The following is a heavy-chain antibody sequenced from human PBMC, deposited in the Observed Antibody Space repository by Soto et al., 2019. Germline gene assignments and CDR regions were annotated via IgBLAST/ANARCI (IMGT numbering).Heavy chain of an antibody. V-gene: IGHV3-23*01. J-gene: IGHJ5*01. Sequence: EVQLLESGGGLVQPGGSLRLSCAASGLNFSRHAMAWVRQAPGKGLEWLSSISESSSNTYYADSVKGRFNSSKDNSKTMLYMQMNMRRDEEAAVYDCAKQPSGFASWGQGTLVPVSS. CDR1: GLNFSRHA. D-gene: IGHD6-25*01. CDR3: AKQPSGFAS. CDR2: ISESSSNT.